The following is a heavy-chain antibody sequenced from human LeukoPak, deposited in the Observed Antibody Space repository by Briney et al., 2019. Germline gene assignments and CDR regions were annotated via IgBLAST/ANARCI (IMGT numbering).Heavy chain of an antibody. V-gene: IGHV3-74*01. Sequence: GGSLRLSCAASGFTVSSNYMSWVRQAPGKGLVWVSRINSDGSSTSYADSVKGRFTISRDNAKNTLYLQMNSLRAEDTAVYYCAREFGPYSSGTSGYWGQGTLVTVSS. D-gene: IGHD6-19*01. CDR3: AREFGPYSSGTSGY. CDR1: GFTVSSNY. J-gene: IGHJ4*02. CDR2: INSDGSST.